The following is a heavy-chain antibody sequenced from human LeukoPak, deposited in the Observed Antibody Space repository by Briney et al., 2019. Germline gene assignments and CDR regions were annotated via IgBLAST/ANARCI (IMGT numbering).Heavy chain of an antibody. Sequence: SETLSLTCVVYGGSFSGYYWSWIRQPPGKGLEWIGEINHSGSTNYNPSLKSRVTISVDTSKNQFSLKLSSVTAADTAVYYCARTPRTTVTTRFDYWGQGTLVTVSS. CDR3: ARTPRTTVTTRFDY. J-gene: IGHJ4*02. CDR2: INHSGST. V-gene: IGHV4-34*01. D-gene: IGHD4-11*01. CDR1: GGSFSGYY.